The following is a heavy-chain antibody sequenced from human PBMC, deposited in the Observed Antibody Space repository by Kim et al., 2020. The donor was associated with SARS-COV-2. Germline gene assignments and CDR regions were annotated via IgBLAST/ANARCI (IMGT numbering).Heavy chain of an antibody. CDR3: ARSPFDWLVDI. D-gene: IGHD3-9*01. J-gene: IGHJ3*02. V-gene: IGHV1-18*01. CDR2: T. Sequence: TNYAQKLQGRVTMTTDTSTSTAYMELRSLRSDDTAVYYCARSPFDWLVDIWGQGTMVTVSS.